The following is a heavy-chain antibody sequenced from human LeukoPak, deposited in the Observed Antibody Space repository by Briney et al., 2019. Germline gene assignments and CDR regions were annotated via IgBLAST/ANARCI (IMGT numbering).Heavy chain of an antibody. Sequence: SVKVSYKASGGTFSSYAISWVRQAPGQGLEWMGGIIPIFGTANYAQKFQGRVTITTDESTSTAYMELSSLRSEDTAVYYCARVQGAVVGATVYFDLWGRGTLATASS. V-gene: IGHV1-69*05. D-gene: IGHD1-26*01. CDR2: IIPIFGTA. CDR1: GGTFSSYA. CDR3: ARVQGAVVGATVYFDL. J-gene: IGHJ2*01.